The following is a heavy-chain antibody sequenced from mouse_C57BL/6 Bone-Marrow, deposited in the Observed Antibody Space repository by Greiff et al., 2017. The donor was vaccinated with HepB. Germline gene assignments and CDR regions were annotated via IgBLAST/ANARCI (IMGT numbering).Heavy chain of an antibody. CDR2: ISSGGDYI. J-gene: IGHJ3*01. CDR3: TRDRGYYSNYEFAY. D-gene: IGHD2-5*01. V-gene: IGHV5-9-1*02. CDR1: GFTFSSYA. Sequence: EVMLVESGEGLVKPGGSLKLSCAASGFTFSSYAMSWVRQTPEKRLEWVAYISSGGDYIYYADTVKGRFTISRDNARNTLYLQMSSLKSEDTAMYYCTRDRGYYSNYEFAYWGQGTLVTVSA.